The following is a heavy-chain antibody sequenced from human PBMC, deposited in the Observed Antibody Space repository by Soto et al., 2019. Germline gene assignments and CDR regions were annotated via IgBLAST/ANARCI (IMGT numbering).Heavy chain of an antibody. CDR1: GDTFTTYS. CDR2: INAGNGNA. CDR3: ARGFSSGWYWYDP. V-gene: IGHV1-3*01. Sequence: QVQLVQSGAEVKKPGASVKVSCRSSGDTFTTYSIHWVRQAPGQRLEWMGWINAGNGNAKSSQRFQDRLTITRDTSASTVCLELSSLRSEDAAVCSCARGFSSGWYWYDPWGQGTLVTVSS. J-gene: IGHJ5*02. D-gene: IGHD6-19*01.